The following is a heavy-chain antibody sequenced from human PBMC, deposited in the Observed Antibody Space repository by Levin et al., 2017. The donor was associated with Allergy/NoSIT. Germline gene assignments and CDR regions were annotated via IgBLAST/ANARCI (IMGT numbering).Heavy chain of an antibody. Sequence: SETLSLTCTVSGGSISSYYWSWIRQPPGKGLEWIGYVYYSGSTNYNPSLKSRVTISVDTSKNQFSLKLSSVTAADTAVYYCARMYSSGWYLAWYFDLWGRGTLVTVSS. V-gene: IGHV4-59*08. D-gene: IGHD6-19*01. CDR3: ARMYSSGWYLAWYFDL. CDR1: GGSISSYY. CDR2: VYYSGST. J-gene: IGHJ2*01.